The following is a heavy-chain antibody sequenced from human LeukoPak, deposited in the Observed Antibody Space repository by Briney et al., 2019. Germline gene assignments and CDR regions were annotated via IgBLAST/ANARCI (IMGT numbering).Heavy chain of an antibody. J-gene: IGHJ1*01. CDR1: GFTFSSYG. CDR2: IRYDGSNK. D-gene: IGHD2-21*02. V-gene: IGHV3-30*02. Sequence: GGSLRLSCAASGFTFSSYGMHWVRQAPGKGLEWVAFIRYDGSNKYYADSVKGRFTISRDNSKNTLYLQMNSLRAEDTAVYYCAKDKAYCGGDCYPLGYFQHWGQGTLVTVSS. CDR3: AKDKAYCGGDCYPLGYFQH.